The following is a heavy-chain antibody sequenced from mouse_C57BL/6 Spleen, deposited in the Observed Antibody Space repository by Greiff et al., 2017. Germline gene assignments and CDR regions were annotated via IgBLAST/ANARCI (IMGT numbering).Heavy chain of an antibody. Sequence: QVQLQQSGAELVRPGTSVKVSCKASGYAFTNYLIEWVKQRPGQGLEWIGVINPGSGGNNYNEKFKGKATLTADKSSSTAYMQLSSLTSEDSAVYFCARGGDYYGNRVCDYWGQGTTLTVSS. CDR2: INPGSGGN. V-gene: IGHV1-54*01. J-gene: IGHJ2*01. CDR3: ARGGDYYGNRVCDY. CDR1: GYAFTNYL. D-gene: IGHD1-1*01.